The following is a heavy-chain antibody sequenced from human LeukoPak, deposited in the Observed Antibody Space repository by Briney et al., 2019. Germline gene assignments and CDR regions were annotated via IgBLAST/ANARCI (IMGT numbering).Heavy chain of an antibody. CDR2: ITWSGGST. CDR1: GFTFDDYG. J-gene: IGHJ5*02. D-gene: IGHD3-10*01. V-gene: IGHV3-20*04. CDR3: ARDLLRFGELWENWFDP. Sequence: GGSLRLSCAASGFTFDDYGMNWVRQAPGKGLEWVSGITWSGGSTGFTDSVKGRFTISRDNAKNSLYLQMNSLRAEDTALYYCARDLLRFGELWENWFDPWGQGTLVTVSS.